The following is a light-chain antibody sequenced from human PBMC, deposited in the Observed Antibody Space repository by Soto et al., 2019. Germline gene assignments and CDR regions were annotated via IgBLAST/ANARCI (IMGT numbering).Light chain of an antibody. Sequence: QSALTQPASVSGSPGQSITISCTGTSSDVGGYNSVSWYQQHPGKAPKLMIYNVSNRPSGVSNRFSGSKSGNTASLTISGLQAEDEADYYCSSYTSISTYVFGTWTKLTVL. CDR2: NVS. V-gene: IGLV2-14*01. CDR3: SSYTSISTYV. J-gene: IGLJ1*01. CDR1: SSDVGGYNS.